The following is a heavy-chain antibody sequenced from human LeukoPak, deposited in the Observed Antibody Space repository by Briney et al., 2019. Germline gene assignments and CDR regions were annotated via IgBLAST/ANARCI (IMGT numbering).Heavy chain of an antibody. V-gene: IGHV4-31*03. Sequence: SQTLSLTCTVSGGSISSGGYYWSWIRQHPGKGLEWIGYIYYSGSTYYNPSLKSRVTISVDTSKNQFSLKLSSVTAADTALYYCAARRPAAPFDPWGQGTLVTVSS. J-gene: IGHJ5*02. CDR2: IYYSGST. CDR1: GGSISSGGYY. D-gene: IGHD6-13*01. CDR3: AARRPAAPFDP.